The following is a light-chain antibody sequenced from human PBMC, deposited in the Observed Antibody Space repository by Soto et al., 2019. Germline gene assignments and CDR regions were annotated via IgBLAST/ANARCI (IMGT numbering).Light chain of an antibody. CDR3: QHYNNWPRT. J-gene: IGKJ1*01. CDR2: GAS. Sequence: EIVLTQSPGTLSLSPGERATLSCRASQSVSSSSYLAWYQQKPGQAPRLLIYGASSRATGIPDRFSGSGSATDFTLTISSLQSEDFAVYYCQHYNNWPRTFGQGTKVEIK. V-gene: IGKV3-20*01. CDR1: QSVSSSSY.